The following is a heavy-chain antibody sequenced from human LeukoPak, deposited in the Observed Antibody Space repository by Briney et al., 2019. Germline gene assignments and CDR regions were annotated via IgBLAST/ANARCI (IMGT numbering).Heavy chain of an antibody. D-gene: IGHD3-10*01. CDR1: GCTFNNYW. CDR3: ARVSSKATVRGLITKKNYFYYYMDV. J-gene: IGHJ6*03. V-gene: IGHV3-7*01. Sequence: GGSLRLSCAASGCTFNNYWMSWVRQAPGKGLEWVANIKQDGSEKYYVDSVKGRFTISRDNAKNSLYLPMTCLRAEDTAVYYCARVSSKATVRGLITKKNYFYYYMDVWGKGTTVTISS. CDR2: IKQDGSEK.